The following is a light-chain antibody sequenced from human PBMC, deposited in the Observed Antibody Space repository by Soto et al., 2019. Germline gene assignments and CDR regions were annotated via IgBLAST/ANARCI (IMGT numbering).Light chain of an antibody. Sequence: QSVLTQPPSVSAAPGQKVTISCSGSSSNIGNNYVSWYQQLPGTAPKLLIYENNKRPSGIPDRFSGSKSGTSATLGITGLQTGDEADYYCETGDSSLSARRVFGGGTKLPVL. CDR1: SSNIGNNY. CDR3: ETGDSSLSARRV. CDR2: ENN. J-gene: IGLJ2*01. V-gene: IGLV1-51*02.